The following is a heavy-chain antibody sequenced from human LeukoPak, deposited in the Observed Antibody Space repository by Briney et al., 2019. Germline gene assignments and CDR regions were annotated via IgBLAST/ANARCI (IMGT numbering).Heavy chain of an antibody. V-gene: IGHV3-74*01. CDR2: SKSDGSST. J-gene: IGHJ5*02. Sequence: GGSLRLSCAASGFAFSDYAISWVRQAPGKGLVWVSRSKSDGSSTNYADSVKGRFTISRDSVKNTLYLQMNSLRAEDTAVYYCARSDWFDPWGQGTLVTVSS. CDR3: ARSDWFDP. CDR1: GFAFSDYA.